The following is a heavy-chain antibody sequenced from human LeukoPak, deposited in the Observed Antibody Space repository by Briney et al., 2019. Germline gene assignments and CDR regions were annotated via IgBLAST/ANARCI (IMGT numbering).Heavy chain of an antibody. D-gene: IGHD4/OR15-4a*01. Sequence: GGSLRLSCAASGFTFSSYWMHWVRQAPGKGLEWVSFIYSGGSTYYADSVKGRFTISRDNSKNTLYLQMNSLRADDTAVYYCARRAGAYSHPYDYWGQGTLVTVSS. CDR1: GFTFSSYW. CDR2: IYSGGST. V-gene: IGHV3-53*01. J-gene: IGHJ4*02. CDR3: ARRAGAYSHPYDY.